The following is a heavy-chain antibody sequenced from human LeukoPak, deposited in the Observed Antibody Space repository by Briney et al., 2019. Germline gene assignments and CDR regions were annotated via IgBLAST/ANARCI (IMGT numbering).Heavy chain of an antibody. CDR1: GYNIASYW. J-gene: IGHJ4*02. V-gene: IGHV5-51*01. CDR2: IYPSDSDI. CDR3: ARLYCSGGSCYDWLGSAFDY. D-gene: IGHD2-15*01. Sequence: GESLKISCKGSGYNIASYWIAWVRQMPGKGLEWMGIIYPSDSDIRYSPSFQGQVTISADKSISTAYLQWSSLKASDTAMYYCARLYCSGGSCYDWLGSAFDYWGQGTLVTVSS.